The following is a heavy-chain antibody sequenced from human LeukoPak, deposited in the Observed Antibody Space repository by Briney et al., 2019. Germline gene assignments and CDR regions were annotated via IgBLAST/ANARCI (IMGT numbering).Heavy chain of an antibody. Sequence: SETLSLTCAVSGGSISSSNWWSWVRQPPGKGLEWIGEIYHSGSTNYNPSLKSRGTISVDKSKNQFSLKLSSVTAADTAVYYCARNYNFWGGDQRPTDYWGQGTLVTVSS. J-gene: IGHJ4*02. V-gene: IGHV4-4*02. CDR1: GGSISSSNW. D-gene: IGHD3-3*01. CDR2: IYHSGST. CDR3: ARNYNFWGGDQRPTDY.